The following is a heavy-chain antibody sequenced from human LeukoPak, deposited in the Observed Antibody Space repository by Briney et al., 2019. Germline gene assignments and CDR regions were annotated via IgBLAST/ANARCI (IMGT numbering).Heavy chain of an antibody. CDR3: ARSVRTVNDAFDI. Sequence: ASVKVSCKASGYTFTGYYMHWVRQAPGQGLEWMGWINPNSGGTNYAQKFQGRVTMTRDTSISTAYMELSRLRSDDTAVYYRARSVRTVNDAFDIWGQGTMVTVSS. V-gene: IGHV1-2*02. J-gene: IGHJ3*02. CDR2: INPNSGGT. CDR1: GYTFTGYY. D-gene: IGHD4-17*01.